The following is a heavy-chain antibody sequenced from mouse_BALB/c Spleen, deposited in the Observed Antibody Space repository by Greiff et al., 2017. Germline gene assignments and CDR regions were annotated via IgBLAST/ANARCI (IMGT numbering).Heavy chain of an antibody. CDR1: GFTFSSYA. CDR2: ISSGGST. Sequence: EVKVVESGGGLVKPGGSLKLSCAASGFTFSSYAMSWVRQTPEKRLEWVASISSGGSTYYPDSVKGRFTISRDNARNILYLQMSSLRSEDTAMYYCARRYGNYVAYWGQGTLVTVSA. CDR3: ARRYGNYVAY. D-gene: IGHD2-1*01. J-gene: IGHJ3*01. V-gene: IGHV5-6-5*01.